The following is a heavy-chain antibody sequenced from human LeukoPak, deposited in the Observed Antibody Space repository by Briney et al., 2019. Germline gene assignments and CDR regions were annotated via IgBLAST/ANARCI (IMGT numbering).Heavy chain of an antibody. CDR3: TRDTGTTGEVKFDP. J-gene: IGHJ5*02. CDR2: IYISGST. CDR1: GGSISSYY. V-gene: IGHV4-4*07. D-gene: IGHD4-17*01. Sequence: PSETLSLTCTVSGGSISSYYWSWIRQPAGKGLEWIGRIYISGSTTYNPSLKSRVTMSVGTSKSQFSLNLMSVTAADTAVYYCTRDTGTTGEVKFDPWGQGTLVTVSS.